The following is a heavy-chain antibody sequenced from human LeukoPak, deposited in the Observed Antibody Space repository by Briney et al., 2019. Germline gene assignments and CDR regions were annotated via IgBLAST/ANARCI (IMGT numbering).Heavy chain of an antibody. CDR1: GGSISSSNL. CDR2: IYHSGST. J-gene: IGHJ1*01. D-gene: IGHD2-21*01. V-gene: IGHV4-4*01. CDR3: ARSIVHRAAVGRVY. Sequence: SGTLSLTCAVSGGSISSSNLWCWGRQPPGKGLEWIWEIYHSGSTNYNPSLKGRVTISRDKSKNKFSLKLSSVTAADTAVYCCARSIVHRAAVGRVYWAQDTLV.